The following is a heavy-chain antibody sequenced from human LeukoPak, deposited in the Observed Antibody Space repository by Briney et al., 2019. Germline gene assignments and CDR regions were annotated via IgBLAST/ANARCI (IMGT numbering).Heavy chain of an antibody. D-gene: IGHD6-13*01. J-gene: IGHJ3*02. CDR1: GGTFSSYA. CDR2: IIPIIGTA. CDR3: ASDGYSSSWYAFDI. V-gene: IGHV1-69*05. Sequence: ASVKVSCKASGGTFSSYAISWVRQAPGQGLEWMGRIIPIIGTANYAQKFQGRVTITTDESTSTAYMELSSLRSEDTAVYYCASDGYSSSWYAFDIWGQGTMVTVSS.